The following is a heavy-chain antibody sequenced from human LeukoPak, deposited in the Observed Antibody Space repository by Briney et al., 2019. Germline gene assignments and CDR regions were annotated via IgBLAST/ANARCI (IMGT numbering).Heavy chain of an antibody. J-gene: IGHJ4*02. CDR2: ITPSDSYT. Sequence: GESLKISCKASAYSFTTFWISWVRQMPGKGLEWMGRITPSDSYTNYSPSFRGHVTISADKSITTAYLQWSSLRALDTAMYYCATSSGNNPFDYWGQGALVTVSS. CDR1: AYSFTTFW. D-gene: IGHD1-14*01. CDR3: ATSSGNNPFDY. V-gene: IGHV5-10-1*01.